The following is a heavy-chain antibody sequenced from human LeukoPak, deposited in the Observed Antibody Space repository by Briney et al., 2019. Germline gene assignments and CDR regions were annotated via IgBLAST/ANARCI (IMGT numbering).Heavy chain of an antibody. CDR1: GDSITSGDSY. D-gene: IGHD5-12*01. V-gene: IGHV4-61*02. CDR2: IYTSGST. J-gene: IGHJ4*02. CDR3: AREYSH. Sequence: SQTLSLTCSVSGDSITSGDSYWTWIRQPAGRGLEWIGLIYTSGSTKYNPSLKSRITMSLDTSKNQISLQLNSVTAADTAVYYCAREYSHRGQGTLVTVSS.